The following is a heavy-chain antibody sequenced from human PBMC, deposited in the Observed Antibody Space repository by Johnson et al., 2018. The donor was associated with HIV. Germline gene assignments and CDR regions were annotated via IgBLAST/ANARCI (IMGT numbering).Heavy chain of an antibody. V-gene: IGHV3-30-3*01. D-gene: IGHD6-6*01. CDR2: ISYDGSNK. CDR1: GFTFSSYA. Sequence: QVQLVESGGGVVQPGRSLRLSCAASGFTFSSYAMHWVRQAPGKGLAWVAVISYDGSNKYYADSVKGRFTISRDNYKNTLYLQMNSLRAGDTAVYYCAREVGSWYSSSSGAFDIWGQGTMVTVSS. CDR3: AREVGSWYSSSSGAFDI. J-gene: IGHJ3*02.